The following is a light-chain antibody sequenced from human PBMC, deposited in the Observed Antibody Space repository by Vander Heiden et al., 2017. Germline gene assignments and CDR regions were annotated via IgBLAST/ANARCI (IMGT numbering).Light chain of an antibody. CDR1: RSLLHSGNSCDY. CDR3: QQYLTAPETPGT. J-gene: IGKJ1*01. V-gene: IGKV4-1*01. Sequence: DFVMPQPPDSLAVSLGERPTTNCKPGRSLLHSGNSCDYVAWYQQNPRQPPNLLSFWASTQQSGVPDRFSGSGSGTDFTHSTSSLQAEDVAVYYCQQYLTAPETPGTFGQGTKVEIK. CDR2: WAS.